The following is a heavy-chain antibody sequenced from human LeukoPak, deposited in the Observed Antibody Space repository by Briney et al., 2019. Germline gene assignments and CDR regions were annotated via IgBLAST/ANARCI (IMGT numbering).Heavy chain of an antibody. V-gene: IGHV4-59*05. J-gene: IGHJ3*02. D-gene: IGHD2-8*01. CDR3: ARTNAPEAFDI. Sequence: SETLSLTCTVSGGSISSYYWSWIRQPPGKGLEWIGSIYYSGSTYYNPSLKSRVTISVDTSKNQFSLKLSSVTAADTAVYYCARTNAPEAFDIWGQGTMVTVSS. CDR2: IYYSGST. CDR1: GGSISSYY.